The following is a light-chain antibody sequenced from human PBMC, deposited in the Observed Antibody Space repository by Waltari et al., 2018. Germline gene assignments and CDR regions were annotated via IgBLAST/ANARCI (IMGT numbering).Light chain of an antibody. CDR3: QKYGSLPAT. V-gene: IGKV3-20*01. Sequence: DIVLTQSPGTLSLSPGDRATLPCRASQSVRRFLAWYQQKPGQAPRLLIYDASSRATGIPDRFSGSGFGTDFSLTISRLEPEDFAVYYCQKYGSLPATFGQGTKVEIK. CDR2: DAS. J-gene: IGKJ1*01. CDR1: QSVRRF.